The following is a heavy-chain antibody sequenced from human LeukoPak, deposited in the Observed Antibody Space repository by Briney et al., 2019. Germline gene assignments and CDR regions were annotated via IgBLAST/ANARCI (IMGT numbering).Heavy chain of an antibody. J-gene: IGHJ3*02. V-gene: IGHV3-72*01. D-gene: IGHD1-26*01. CDR3: ASGLYRWALAFDI. CDR1: GFTFSDHY. Sequence: QPGGSLRLSCAASGFTFSDHYMDWVRQAPGKGLEWVGRTRNKANSYTTEYAASVKGRFTISRDDSKNSLYLQMNRLKTEDTAVYYCASGLYRWALAFDIWGQGTMVTVSS. CDR2: TRNKANSYTT.